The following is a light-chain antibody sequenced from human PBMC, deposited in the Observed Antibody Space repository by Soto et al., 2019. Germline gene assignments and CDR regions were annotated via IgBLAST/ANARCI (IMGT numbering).Light chain of an antibody. CDR2: DVN. Sequence: QSALTQPRSVSGSPGQSVTISCTGTSSDVGGYNHVSWYQHHPGKAPKLMIYDVNKRPSGVPDRFSGSKSGNTAFLTTSGLQAEDEADYYCCSYAGSYTFVFGGGTQLTVL. V-gene: IGLV2-11*01. J-gene: IGLJ2*01. CDR3: CSYAGSYTFV. CDR1: SSDVGGYNH.